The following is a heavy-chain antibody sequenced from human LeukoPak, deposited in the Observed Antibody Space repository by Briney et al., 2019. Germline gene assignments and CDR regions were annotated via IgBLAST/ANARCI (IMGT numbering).Heavy chain of an antibody. CDR2: ISFDGRDK. CDR3: AKSRHYDSDDYPLNYIDV. J-gene: IGHJ6*03. V-gene: IGHV3-30*09. Sequence: PGRSLRLSCAASGFTFSNYAMHWVRQAPGKGLEWVAIISFDGRDKHYADSVKGRFAISRDNSKKTLFLQMNSQRPEDTAVYYCAKSRHYDSDDYPLNYIDVWGKGTTVTVSS. CDR1: GFTFSNYA. D-gene: IGHD3-22*01.